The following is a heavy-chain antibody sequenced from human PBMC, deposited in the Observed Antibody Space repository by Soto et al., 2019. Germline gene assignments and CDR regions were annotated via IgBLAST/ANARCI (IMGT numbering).Heavy chain of an antibody. CDR2: IYYSGST. Sequence: TLSLTCTVSGGSISSYYWSWIRQPPGKGLEWIGYIYYSGSTNYNPSLKSRVTISVDTSKNQFSLKLSSVAAADTAVYYCARGIAAAYNWFDPWGQGTLVTVSS. J-gene: IGHJ5*02. CDR3: ARGIAAAYNWFDP. V-gene: IGHV4-59*01. CDR1: GGSISSYY. D-gene: IGHD6-13*01.